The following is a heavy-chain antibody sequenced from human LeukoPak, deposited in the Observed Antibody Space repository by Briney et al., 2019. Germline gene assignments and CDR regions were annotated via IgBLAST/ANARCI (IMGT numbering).Heavy chain of an antibody. Sequence: GGSLRLSCAASGFTFSSYGMHWVRQAPGKGLEWVAVISYDGSNKYYADSVKGRFTISRDNSKNTLYLQMNSLRAEDTAVYYCARVRATVTKDPDYWGQGTLVTVSS. V-gene: IGHV3-30*03. CDR3: ARVRATVTKDPDY. CDR2: ISYDGSNK. CDR1: GFTFSSYG. J-gene: IGHJ4*02. D-gene: IGHD4-17*01.